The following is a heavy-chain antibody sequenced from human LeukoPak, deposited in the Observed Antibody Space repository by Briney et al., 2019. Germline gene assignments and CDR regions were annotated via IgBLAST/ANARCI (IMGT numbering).Heavy chain of an antibody. D-gene: IGHD6-13*01. CDR1: GFTFSSYS. V-gene: IGHV3-21*01. CDR2: ISSSSSYI. J-gene: IGHJ5*02. CDR3: ARDASSSSWYGFLIPNWFDP. Sequence: GGSLRLSCAASGFTFSSYSMNWVRQAPGKGLEWVSSISSSSSYIYYADSVKGRFTIPRDNAKNSLYLQMNSLRAEDTAVYYCARDASSSSWYGFLIPNWFDPWGQGTLVTVSS.